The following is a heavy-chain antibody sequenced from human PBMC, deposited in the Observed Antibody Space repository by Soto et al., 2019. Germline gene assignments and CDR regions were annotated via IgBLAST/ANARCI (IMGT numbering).Heavy chain of an antibody. Sequence: PGESLKISCAASGFTFSSYWMHWVRQAPGKGLVWVSRVNNDGSGTIYADSVKGRFTISRDNAKNTGYLEMNSLRAEDTALYFCTRGEYMHPFDMWGQGTMVT. D-gene: IGHD6-6*01. J-gene: IGHJ3*02. CDR1: GFTFSSYW. V-gene: IGHV3-74*01. CDR2: VNNDGSGT. CDR3: TRGEYMHPFDM.